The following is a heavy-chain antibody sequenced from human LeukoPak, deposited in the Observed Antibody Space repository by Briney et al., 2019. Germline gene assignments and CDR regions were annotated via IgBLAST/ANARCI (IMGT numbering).Heavy chain of an antibody. CDR2: ISYDGSNK. CDR3: ARDHCSITSCHYYYGMDV. CDR1: GFTFSSYG. J-gene: IGHJ6*02. D-gene: IGHD2-2*01. Sequence: GSLRLSCAASGFTFSSYGMHWVRQAPGKGLEWVAVISYDGSNKYYADSVKGRFTISRDNSKNTLYLQMNSLRAEDTAVYYCARDHCSITSCHYYYGMDVWGQGTTVTVSS. V-gene: IGHV3-30*03.